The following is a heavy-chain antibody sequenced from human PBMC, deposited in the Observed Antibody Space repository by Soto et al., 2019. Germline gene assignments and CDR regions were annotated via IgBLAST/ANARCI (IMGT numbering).Heavy chain of an antibody. CDR1: GGTFSSYA. J-gene: IGHJ5*02. CDR2: IIPIFGTA. V-gene: IGHV1-69*06. Sequence: SVKVSCKASGGTFSSYAISWVRQAPGQGLEWMGGIIPIFGTANYAQKFQGRVTITADKSTSTAYMELSSLRSEDTAVYYCSSIPRSSYNWFDPWGQGTLVTVSS. D-gene: IGHD5-18*01. CDR3: SSIPRSSYNWFDP.